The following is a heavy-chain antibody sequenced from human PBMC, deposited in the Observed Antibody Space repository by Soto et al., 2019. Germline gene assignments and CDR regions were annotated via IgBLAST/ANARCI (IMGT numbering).Heavy chain of an antibody. CDR1: GYSLTNYL. CDR2: ISAYNGNT. Sequence: WSSLKGSRKTSGYSLTNYLISWGTLTPGQGLEWMGWISAYNGNTNYAQKLQGRVTMTTDTSTSTAYMELSSLRSEDTAVYYCARIETGRVVTRPNWLDPWGQGTLVTVSS. D-gene: IGHD2-21*02. V-gene: IGHV1-18*01. CDR3: ARIETGRVVTRPNWLDP. J-gene: IGHJ5*02.